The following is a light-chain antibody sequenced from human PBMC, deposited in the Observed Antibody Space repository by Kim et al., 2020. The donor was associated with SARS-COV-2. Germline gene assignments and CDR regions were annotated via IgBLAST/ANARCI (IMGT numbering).Light chain of an antibody. CDR1: QSVSSTY. CDR3: QQYDTSRT. J-gene: IGKJ1*01. V-gene: IGKV3-20*01. Sequence: SLSPGERATLSCRASQSVSSTYLASYQQKPGQAPRLLMSDASTRATGIPDRFSGSGSETDFTLTISRLEPEDFAVYYCQQYDTSRTFGQGTKLEI. CDR2: DAS.